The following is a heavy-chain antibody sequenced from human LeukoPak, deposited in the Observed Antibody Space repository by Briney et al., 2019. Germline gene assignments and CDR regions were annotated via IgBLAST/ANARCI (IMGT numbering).Heavy chain of an antibody. CDR2: IYHTGST. D-gene: IGHD2-21*01. V-gene: IGHV4-30-2*01. CDR3: ARVVDWFDP. Sequence: SQTLSLTCDVSGGSISSGLYSWSWIRQPLGKGLEWIGYIYHTGSTYYNPSLKSRVTISVDRSKNQFSLKLSSVTAADTAVYYRARVVDWFDPWGQGTLVTVSS. J-gene: IGHJ5*02. CDR1: GGSISSGLYS.